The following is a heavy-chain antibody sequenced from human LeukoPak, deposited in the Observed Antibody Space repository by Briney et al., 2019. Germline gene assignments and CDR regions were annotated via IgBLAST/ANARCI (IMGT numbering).Heavy chain of an antibody. J-gene: IGHJ1*01. CDR2: ISGSGGTT. V-gene: IGHV3-23*01. CDR1: GFIFSSYA. CDR3: AKAPNWNYGGAYFQH. Sequence: PGGSLRLSCAASGFIFSSYAMSWVRQAPGKGLEWVSAISGSGGTTHYADSVKGRFTISRDNSKNTLFLQMDSLRGEDTAVYYCAKAPNWNYGGAYFQHWGQGTLVTVSS. D-gene: IGHD1-7*01.